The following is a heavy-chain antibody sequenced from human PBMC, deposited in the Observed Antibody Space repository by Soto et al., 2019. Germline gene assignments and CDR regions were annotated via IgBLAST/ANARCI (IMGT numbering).Heavy chain of an antibody. J-gene: IGHJ6*02. V-gene: IGHV1-69*13. Sequence: ASVKVSCKASVGTFSSYAISWVRQAPGQGLEWMGGIIPIFGTANYAQKFQGRVTITADESTSTAYMELSSLRSEDTAVYYCARDVLRYFDWPDYYYGMDVWGQGTTVTVSS. CDR2: IIPIFGTA. D-gene: IGHD3-9*01. CDR1: VGTFSSYA. CDR3: ARDVLRYFDWPDYYYGMDV.